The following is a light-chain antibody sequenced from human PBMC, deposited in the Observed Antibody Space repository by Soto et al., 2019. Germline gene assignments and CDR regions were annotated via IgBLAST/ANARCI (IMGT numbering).Light chain of an antibody. Sequence: DIQMSQSPSSLSASVGDRVTMTFRASQGISTLLACYQQKPGKAPKVLIYESSLLQSGVPSRFSGSGSGTDFTLTISSLQPEDFATYYCQHFKSFPITFGQGTRLEIK. CDR1: QGISTL. CDR3: QHFKSFPIT. J-gene: IGKJ5*01. CDR2: ESS. V-gene: IGKV1-9*01.